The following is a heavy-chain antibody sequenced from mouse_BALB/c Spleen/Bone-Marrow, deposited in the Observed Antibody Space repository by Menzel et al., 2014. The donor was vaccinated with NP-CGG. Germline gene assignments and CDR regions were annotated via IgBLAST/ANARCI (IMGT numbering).Heavy chain of an antibody. D-gene: IGHD2-4*01. CDR1: GYAFTNYL. CDR2: IIPGSGGT. J-gene: IGHJ4*01. V-gene: IGHV1-54*03. Sequence: GQVVEFGAELVRPGPSVKVSCKASGYAFTNYLLEWVKQRPGQGLAWIGGIIPGSGGTNYKEKYKGKVKLTAVKSTSTAYIQLSSLTSDDSAVYFCSREITRYAVDYWGQGTSVTVSS. CDR3: SREITRYAVDY.